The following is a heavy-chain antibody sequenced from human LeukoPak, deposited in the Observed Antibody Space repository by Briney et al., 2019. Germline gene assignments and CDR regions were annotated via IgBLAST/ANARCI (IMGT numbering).Heavy chain of an antibody. CDR3: AKDDAWLRFGE. CDR2: ISPSGDIT. Sequence: GGSLRLSCAASRFTVSSNYMSWVRQAPGKGLEWVSGISPSGDITYYADSVKGRFTISRDNSKNTLYLEVISLTAEDTAVYYCAKDDAWLRFGEWSQGTLVTVSS. CDR1: RFTVSSNY. D-gene: IGHD3-10*01. V-gene: IGHV3-23*01. J-gene: IGHJ4*02.